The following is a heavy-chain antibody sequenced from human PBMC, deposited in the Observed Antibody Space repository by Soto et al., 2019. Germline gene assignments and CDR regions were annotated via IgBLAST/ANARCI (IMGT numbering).Heavy chain of an antibody. V-gene: IGHV3-48*02. CDR3: ARDAGNYNQYFQH. J-gene: IGHJ1*01. CDR2: ISSSSNIT. D-gene: IGHD1-1*01. Sequence: GGSLRLSCAASGFTFSSYGMNWVRQAPGKGLEWVSYISSSSNITYYADSVKGRFTISRDNAKDSLYLLMNSLRDEDMAVYYCARDAGNYNQYFQHWGQGTLVTVSS. CDR1: GFTFSSYG.